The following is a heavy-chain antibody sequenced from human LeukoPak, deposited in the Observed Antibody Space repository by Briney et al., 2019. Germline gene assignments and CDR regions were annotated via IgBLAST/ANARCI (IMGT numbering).Heavy chain of an antibody. Sequence: PGGSLRLSCAASGFTFGGYPMHWVRQAPGKGLEWVSFVSFDGSDKDYAESVKGRFTISRDNSKNTLFLQVNSLRVEDSGVYYCAREFIFGPLDFWGQGTLVTVSS. CDR2: VSFDGSDK. D-gene: IGHD3-3*02. CDR1: GFTFGGYP. J-gene: IGHJ4*02. CDR3: AREFIFGPLDF. V-gene: IGHV3-30*04.